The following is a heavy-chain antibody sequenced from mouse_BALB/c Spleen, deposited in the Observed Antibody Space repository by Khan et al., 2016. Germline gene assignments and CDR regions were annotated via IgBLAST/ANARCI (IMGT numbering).Heavy chain of an antibody. CDR3: ARAPPRWYFDV. Sequence: EVQLQESGPGLVKPSQSLSLTCTVTGYSITSDYAWNWIRPFPGNKLEWMGYISYSGSTSYNPSLKSRISLNRDTTKNQFFLQLNAGPTEDTATYYCARAPPRWYFDVWGAGTTVTVSS. CDR2: ISYSGST. CDR1: GYSITSDYA. V-gene: IGHV3-2*02. J-gene: IGHJ1*01.